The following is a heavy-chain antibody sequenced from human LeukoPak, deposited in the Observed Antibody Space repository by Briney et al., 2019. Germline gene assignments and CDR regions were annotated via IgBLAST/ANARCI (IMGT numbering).Heavy chain of an antibody. V-gene: IGHV5-51*01. CDR1: GYSFIGYW. Sequence: GESLQISCQASGYSFIGYWIAWVRQMPGKGLEWMGTIYPGDSDTRYSPSFRGQVTISADKSINTAYLQWSSLTASDTAMYYCARPLVGTGYSSSWYFNFWGQGTLVTVSS. CDR2: IYPGDSDT. D-gene: IGHD6-13*01. CDR3: ARPLVGTGYSSSWYFNF. J-gene: IGHJ4*02.